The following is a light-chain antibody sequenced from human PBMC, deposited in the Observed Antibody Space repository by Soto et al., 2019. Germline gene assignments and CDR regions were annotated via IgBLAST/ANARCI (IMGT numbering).Light chain of an antibody. V-gene: IGKV3-15*01. CDR1: QSVSNN. CDR2: SAS. CDR3: QQYNNWPPIT. J-gene: IGKJ5*01. Sequence: EVMMTQSPATLSVSPGDTATLSCRASQSVSNNLAWYQQKPGQAPRLLIYSASTRATDVPARFSGSGSGTEFTLTISSLQPEDFALYYCQQYNNWPPITFGQGTRLEIK.